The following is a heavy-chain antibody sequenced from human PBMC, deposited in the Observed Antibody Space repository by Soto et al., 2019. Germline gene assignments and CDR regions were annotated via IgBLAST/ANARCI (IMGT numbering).Heavy chain of an antibody. Sequence: QVQLVQSGAEVKKPGSSVKVSCKASGGTFSSYAISWVRQAPGQGLEWMGGIIPIFGTANYAQKFQGRVTITADESTRTAYMELSSLRAEDTAVYYCARGWVGGTAGRSNNWFDPWGQGTPVTVS. V-gene: IGHV1-69*01. D-gene: IGHD1-26*01. J-gene: IGHJ5*02. CDR2: IIPIFGTA. CDR1: GGTFSSYA. CDR3: ARGWVGGTAGRSNNWFDP.